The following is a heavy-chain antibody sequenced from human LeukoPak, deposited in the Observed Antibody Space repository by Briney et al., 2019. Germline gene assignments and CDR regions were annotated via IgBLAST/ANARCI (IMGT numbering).Heavy chain of an antibody. D-gene: IGHD2-15*01. J-gene: IGHJ5*02. Sequence: PSETLSLTCTVSGGSISSYYWSWIRQPPGKGLEWIGYIYYSGSTNYNPSLKSRVTISVDTSKNQFSLKLSSVTAADTAVYYCARSTYCSGGSCQTTPGWFDPWGQGTLVTVSS. CDR3: ARSTYCSGGSCQTTPGWFDP. CDR1: GGSISSYY. CDR2: IYYSGST. V-gene: IGHV4-59*12.